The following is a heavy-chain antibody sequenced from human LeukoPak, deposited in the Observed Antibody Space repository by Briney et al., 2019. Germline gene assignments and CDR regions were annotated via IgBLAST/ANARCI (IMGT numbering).Heavy chain of an antibody. CDR2: IYTSGST. Sequence: SGTLSLTCNVSGGSISSYYWSWIRQPAGKGLEWIGHIYTSGSTKYNPSLKSRVTMSVDTSKNQFSLKLSSVTAADTAMYYCARAKEYGSGSLDIGYWGQGTLVTVSS. CDR1: GGSISSYY. D-gene: IGHD3-10*01. V-gene: IGHV4-4*07. CDR3: ARAKEYGSGSLDIGY. J-gene: IGHJ4*02.